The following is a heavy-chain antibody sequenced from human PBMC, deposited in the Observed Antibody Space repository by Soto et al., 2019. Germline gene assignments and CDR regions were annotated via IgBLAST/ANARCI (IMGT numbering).Heavy chain of an antibody. J-gene: IGHJ4*02. CDR3: ARDRYSSSWYDRFFDY. V-gene: IGHV4-59*01. CDR2: IYYSGST. Sequence: SETLSLTCTVSGGSISSYYWSWIRQPPGKGLEWIGYIYYSGSTNYNPSLKSRVTISVDTSKNQFSLKLSSVTAADTAVYYCARDRYSSSWYDRFFDYWGQGTLVTVSS. D-gene: IGHD6-13*01. CDR1: GGSISSYY.